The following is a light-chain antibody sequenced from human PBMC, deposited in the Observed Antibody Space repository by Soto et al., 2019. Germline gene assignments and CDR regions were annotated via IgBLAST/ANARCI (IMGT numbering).Light chain of an antibody. J-gene: IGKJ1*01. V-gene: IGKV3-11*01. Sequence: EFVLTQSPATLSLSPGERATLSCRASESVGTSLAWYQQKPGQAPRLLIYDVSNRATGIPARFSGSGSGTDFTLPISSLEPEDFAVYYCQQRSNWAFGQGTKVEIK. CDR1: ESVGTS. CDR3: QQRSNWA. CDR2: DVS.